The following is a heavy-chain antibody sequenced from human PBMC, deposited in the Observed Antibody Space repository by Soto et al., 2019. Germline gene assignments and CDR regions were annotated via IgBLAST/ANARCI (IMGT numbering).Heavy chain of an antibody. V-gene: IGHV3-15*01. CDR3: TTKSGSDCSGGSCYHPRQNYYYYGMDV. CDR2: IKSKTDGGTT. D-gene: IGHD2-15*01. CDR1: GFRFDDYG. J-gene: IGHJ6*02. Sequence: PGGSLRLSCAASGFRFDDYGMSWVRQVPGKGLEWVGRIKSKTDGGTTDYAAPVKGRFTISRDDSKNTLYLQMNSLKTEDTAVYYCTTKSGSDCSGGSCYHPRQNYYYYGMDVWDQGTTVTVSS.